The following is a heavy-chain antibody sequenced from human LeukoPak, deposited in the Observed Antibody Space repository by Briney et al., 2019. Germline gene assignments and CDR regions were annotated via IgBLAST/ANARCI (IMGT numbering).Heavy chain of an antibody. J-gene: IGHJ3*02. Sequence: PGGSLRLSCAASEFSVGSNYMTWVRQAPGKGLEWVSLIYSGGSTYYADSVKGRFTISRDNSKNTLYLQMNSLRAEDTAVYYCARDKAVDTGRAFDIWGQGTMVTVSS. CDR3: ARDKAVDTGRAFDI. CDR2: IYSGGST. D-gene: IGHD5-18*01. V-gene: IGHV3-66*01. CDR1: EFSVGSNY.